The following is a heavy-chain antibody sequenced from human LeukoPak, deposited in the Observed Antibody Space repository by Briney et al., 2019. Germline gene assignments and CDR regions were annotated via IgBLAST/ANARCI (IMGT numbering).Heavy chain of an antibody. V-gene: IGHV3-30*02. CDR2: IRYDGSNK. CDR3: AKDRLRGGYGFDLMDY. CDR1: GFTFSNYG. J-gene: IGHJ4*02. D-gene: IGHD5-18*01. Sequence: GGSLRLSCAASGFTFSNYGMNWVRQGPGKGLEWVSFIRYDGSNKYYADSVKGRFTISRDNSKNTLYLQMHSLRAEDTAVYYCAKDRLRGGYGFDLMDYWGQGTLVTVSS.